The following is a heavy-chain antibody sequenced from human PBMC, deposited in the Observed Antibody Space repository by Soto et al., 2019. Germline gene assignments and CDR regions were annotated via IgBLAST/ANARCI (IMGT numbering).Heavy chain of an antibody. D-gene: IGHD3-22*01. J-gene: IGHJ4*02. CDR2: VIPIFGTA. V-gene: IGHV1-69*06. CDR1: GGTFSSYA. Sequence: QVQLVQSGAEVKKPGSSVKVSCKASGGTFSSYAISWVRQAPGQGLEWMGGVIPIFGTANYAQKFQGRVTITADKSTSTAYMELSSLRSEDTAVYYCARSHYDSSGYYYVVPFDYWGQGTLVTVSS. CDR3: ARSHYDSSGYYYVVPFDY.